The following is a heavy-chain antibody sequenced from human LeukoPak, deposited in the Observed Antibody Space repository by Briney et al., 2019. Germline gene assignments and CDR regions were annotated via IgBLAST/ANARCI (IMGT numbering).Heavy chain of an antibody. Sequence: ASVKVSCKASGYTFTSYYMHWVRQAPGQGLEWMGIINPNSGGTNYAQKFQGRVTMTRDTSISTAYMELSRLRPDDTAVYYCVTLPSSGWSAGFDYWGQGTLVTVSS. V-gene: IGHV1-2*02. CDR3: VTLPSSGWSAGFDY. CDR2: INPNSGGT. D-gene: IGHD6-19*01. J-gene: IGHJ4*02. CDR1: GYTFTSYY.